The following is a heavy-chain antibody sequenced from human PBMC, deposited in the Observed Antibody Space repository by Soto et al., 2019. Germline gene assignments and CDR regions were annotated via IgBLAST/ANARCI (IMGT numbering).Heavy chain of an antibody. V-gene: IGHV3-30*18. CDR2: ISYDGSNK. J-gene: IGHJ3*02. Sequence: QVQLVESGGGVVQPGRSLRLSCAASGFTFSSYGMHWVRQAPGKGLEWVAVISYDGSNKYYADSVKGRFTISRDNSKNTLYLQMNSLRAEDTAVYYCAKEGSSSSAFDIWGQGTMVTVSS. D-gene: IGHD6-6*01. CDR1: GFTFSSYG. CDR3: AKEGSSSSAFDI.